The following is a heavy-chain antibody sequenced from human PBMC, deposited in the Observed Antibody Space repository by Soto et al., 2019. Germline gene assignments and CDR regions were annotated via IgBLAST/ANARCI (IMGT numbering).Heavy chain of an antibody. J-gene: IGHJ1*01. D-gene: IGHD6-13*01. CDR3: AAEGGIAAAGFAEYFQH. CDR1: GGSISSGGYY. V-gene: IGHV4-31*03. Sequence: KSSETLSLTCTVSGGSISSGGYYWSWIRQHPGKGLEWIGYIYYSGSTYYNPSLKSRVTISVDTSKNQFSLKLSSVTAADTAVYYCAAEGGIAAAGFAEYFQHWGQGTLVTVSS. CDR2: IYYSGST.